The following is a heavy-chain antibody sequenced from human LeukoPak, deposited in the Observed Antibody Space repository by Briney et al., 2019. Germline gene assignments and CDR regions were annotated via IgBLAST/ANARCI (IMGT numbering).Heavy chain of an antibody. D-gene: IGHD3-3*01. Sequence: GGSLRLSCAASGFTFSSYSMNWVRQAPGKGLEWVSYISSSSSTIYYADSVKGRFTISRDNAKNSLYLQMNSLRAEDTALYYCARGGITIFGVITAPDYWGQGTLVTVSS. J-gene: IGHJ4*02. CDR3: ARGGITIFGVITAPDY. CDR1: GFTFSSYS. CDR2: ISSSSSTI. V-gene: IGHV3-48*01.